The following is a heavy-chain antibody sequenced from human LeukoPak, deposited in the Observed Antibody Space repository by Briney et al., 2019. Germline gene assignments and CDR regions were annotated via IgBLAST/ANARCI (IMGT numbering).Heavy chain of an antibody. CDR2: VSTDGNNK. Sequence: GGSLRLSCAASGFTFSSYWMSWVRQAPGKGLQWVALVSTDGNNKYFADSVKGRFTISRDNSKNTLYLQMNSLRPEDTAMYYCVRESHLYYFDYWGQGTLVTVSS. J-gene: IGHJ4*02. CDR1: GFTFSSYW. CDR3: VRESHLYYFDY. V-gene: IGHV3-30*03. D-gene: IGHD2/OR15-2a*01.